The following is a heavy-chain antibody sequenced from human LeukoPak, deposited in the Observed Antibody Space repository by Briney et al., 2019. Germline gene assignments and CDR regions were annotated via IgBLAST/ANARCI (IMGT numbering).Heavy chain of an antibody. D-gene: IGHD3-3*01. J-gene: IGHJ5*02. CDR1: GYTFTSYG. V-gene: IGHV1-18*01. CDR3: ARAVFGVVIIGGNWFDP. Sequence: GASVNVSCKASGYTFTSYGISWVRQAPGQGLEWMGWISAYNGNTNYAQKLQGRVTMTTDTSTSTAYMELRSLRSDDTAVYYCARAVFGVVIIGGNWFDPWGQGTLVTVSS. CDR2: ISAYNGNT.